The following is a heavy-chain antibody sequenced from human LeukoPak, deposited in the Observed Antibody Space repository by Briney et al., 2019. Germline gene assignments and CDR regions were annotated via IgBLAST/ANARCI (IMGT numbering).Heavy chain of an antibody. D-gene: IGHD4-17*01. Sequence: GGSLRLSCAASGFTVSSNCMSWVRQAPGKGLEWVSVIYSGGSTYYADSVKGRFTISRDNSKNTLYLQMNSLRAEDTAVYYCASSYGDYGNFDYWGQGTLVTVSS. J-gene: IGHJ4*02. V-gene: IGHV3-53*01. CDR1: GFTVSSNC. CDR3: ASSYGDYGNFDY. CDR2: IYSGGST.